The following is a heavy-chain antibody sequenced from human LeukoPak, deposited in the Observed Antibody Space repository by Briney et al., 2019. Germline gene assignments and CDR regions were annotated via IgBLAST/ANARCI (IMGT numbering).Heavy chain of an antibody. J-gene: IGHJ5*02. CDR3: ARASGWSYQVYWFDP. V-gene: IGHV4-30-2*01. Sequence: KPSQTLSLTCAVSGGSISSGGYSWSWIRQPPGKGLEWIGYIYHSGSTYYNPSLKSRVTISVDRSKNQFSLKLSSVTAADTAVYYCARASGWSYQVYWFDPWGQGTLVTVSS. CDR1: GGSISSGGYS. CDR2: IYHSGST. D-gene: IGHD6-19*01.